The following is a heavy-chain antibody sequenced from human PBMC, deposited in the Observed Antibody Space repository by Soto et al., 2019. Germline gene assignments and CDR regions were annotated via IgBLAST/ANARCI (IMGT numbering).Heavy chain of an antibody. Sequence: QVQLQESGPGLVKPSETLSLTCTVSGGSITSYYWSWIWQPPGKGLEWIGYIYFSGSANYNPSLKSRVTISVDTSKNQFSLKLSSVTAADTAVYYCARRYSGYGDYWGQGTLVTVSS. CDR1: GGSITSYY. V-gene: IGHV4-59*08. D-gene: IGHD5-12*01. CDR3: ARRYSGYGDY. J-gene: IGHJ4*02. CDR2: IYFSGSA.